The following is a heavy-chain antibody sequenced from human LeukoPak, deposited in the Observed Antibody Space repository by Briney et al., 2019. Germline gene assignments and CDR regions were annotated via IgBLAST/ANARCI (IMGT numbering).Heavy chain of an antibody. V-gene: IGHV4-39*01. CDR3: ARPDSGTYVARAFDI. CDR2: IYYSGST. J-gene: IGHJ3*02. D-gene: IGHD1-26*01. CDR1: GGSISSSNYY. Sequence: PSETLSLTCTVSGGSISSSNYYWGWFRQPPGKGLEWIGAIYYSGSTYYTPSLKSRATISVDTSKNQFSLKLRSVTAADTAVYYCARPDSGTYVARAFDIWGQGTLISVSS.